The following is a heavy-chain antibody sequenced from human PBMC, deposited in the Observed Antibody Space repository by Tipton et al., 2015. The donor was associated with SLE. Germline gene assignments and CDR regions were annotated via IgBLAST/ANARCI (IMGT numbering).Heavy chain of an antibody. Sequence: TLSLTCTVYGESLSGHYWIWIRQPPGKGLEWIGDINHSGRIDYNPSLMSRVTISEATSTNQFSLTLTSVTAADTGVYYCAREGDGSSDAFDIWGQGTMVTVSS. CDR1: GESLSGHY. CDR2: INHSGRI. J-gene: IGHJ3*02. D-gene: IGHD5-24*01. V-gene: IGHV4-34*01. CDR3: AREGDGSSDAFDI.